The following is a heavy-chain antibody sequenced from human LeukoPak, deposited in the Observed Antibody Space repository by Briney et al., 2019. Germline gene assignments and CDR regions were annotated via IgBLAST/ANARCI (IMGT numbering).Heavy chain of an antibody. Sequence: GGSLRLSCAASGFTFSDYGVHWVRQAPGKGLEWVAVISYNGNDKYYGDSVKGRFTISRDNSKNTMYLQMNSLRVEDTAVYYCAKDSGGGSYIAEKDYWGQGTLVTVSS. D-gene: IGHD1-26*01. V-gene: IGHV3-30*18. CDR3: AKDSGGGSYIAEKDY. J-gene: IGHJ4*02. CDR1: GFTFSDYG. CDR2: ISYNGNDK.